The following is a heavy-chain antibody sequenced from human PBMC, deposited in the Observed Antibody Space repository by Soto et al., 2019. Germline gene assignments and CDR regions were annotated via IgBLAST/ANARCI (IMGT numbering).Heavy chain of an antibody. Sequence: GGSLRLSCAASGFTFSNFGMHWVRQAPGKGLEWVAVISYDGSKSFHADSVKGRFTISRDNSENTLYLQMSSLRPEDTAVYYCANALTFTSSIEFDYWGQGTLVTVSS. V-gene: IGHV3-30*18. D-gene: IGHD3-9*01. CDR3: ANALTFTSSIEFDY. CDR1: GFTFSNFG. CDR2: ISYDGSKS. J-gene: IGHJ4*02.